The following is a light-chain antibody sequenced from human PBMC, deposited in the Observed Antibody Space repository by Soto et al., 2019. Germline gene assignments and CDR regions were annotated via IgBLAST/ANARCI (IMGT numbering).Light chain of an antibody. J-gene: IGKJ5*01. V-gene: IGKV1-12*01. CDR2: AAS. CDR1: QGISSW. Sequence: DIQMTQSPSSVSASVGDRVTITCRASQGISSWLAWYQKKPGKAPNLLIYAASSLQSGVPSRFSGSESGTDFTLTISSLQPEDCATYYCQQLNSYPITFGQGTRLEIK. CDR3: QQLNSYPIT.